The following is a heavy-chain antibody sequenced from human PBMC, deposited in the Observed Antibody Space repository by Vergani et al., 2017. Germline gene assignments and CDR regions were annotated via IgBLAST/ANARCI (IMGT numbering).Heavy chain of an antibody. J-gene: IGHJ6*02. CDR1: GGSISSSSYY. CDR3: ARQNYYGMDV. V-gene: IGHV4-39*01. Sequence: QLQLQESGPGLVKPSETLSLTCTVSGGSISSSSYYWGWIRQPPGKGLEWIGSIYYSGCTYYNPTLKSRVTISVDTSKNKFSLKLSAVTAADTAVYYCARQNYYGMDVWGQGTTVTVSS. CDR2: IYYSGCT.